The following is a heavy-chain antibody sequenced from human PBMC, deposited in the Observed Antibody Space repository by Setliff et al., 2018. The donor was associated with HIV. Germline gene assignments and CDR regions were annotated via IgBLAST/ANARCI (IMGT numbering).Heavy chain of an antibody. D-gene: IGHD4-17*01. J-gene: IGHJ6*03. Sequence: PSETLSLTCTVSAASIRNSYWTWIRQPAGKGLEWIGRIYTRGSTNYNPSLKSRVTISVDTSKNQFSLKLSSVTAADTAAYYCARAYGDIATYYYYYYMDVWGKGTTVTVSS. CDR1: AASIRNSY. CDR3: ARAYGDIATYYYYYYMDV. CDR2: IYTRGST. V-gene: IGHV4-4*07.